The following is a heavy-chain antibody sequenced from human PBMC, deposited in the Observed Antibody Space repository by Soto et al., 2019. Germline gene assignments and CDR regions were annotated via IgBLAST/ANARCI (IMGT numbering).Heavy chain of an antibody. V-gene: IGHV3-30-3*01. CDR3: ARDHQRTAIDY. CDR1: GFTFSSYA. J-gene: IGHJ4*02. D-gene: IGHD5-18*01. CDR2: ISYDGSNK. Sequence: VQLVESGGGVVQPGRSLRLSCAASGFTFSSYAMHWVRQAPGKGLEWVALISYDGSNKYYADSVKGRFTISRDNSKNTLFFQMNSLRAEDTAVYYCARDHQRTAIDYWGQGTLVTVSS.